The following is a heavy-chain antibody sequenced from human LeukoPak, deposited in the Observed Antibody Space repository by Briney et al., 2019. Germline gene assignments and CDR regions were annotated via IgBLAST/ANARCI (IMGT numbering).Heavy chain of an antibody. CDR3: ARGGYSDHFDY. J-gene: IGHJ4*02. D-gene: IGHD5-12*01. CDR1: GGSVSSYY. V-gene: IGHV4-59*02. CDR2: IYYSGST. Sequence: SETLSLTCTVSGGSVSSYYWSWIRQPPGKGLEWIGYIYYSGSTNYNPSLKSRVTISVDTSKNQFSLKLSSVTAADTAVYYCARGGYSDHFDYWGQGTLVTVSS.